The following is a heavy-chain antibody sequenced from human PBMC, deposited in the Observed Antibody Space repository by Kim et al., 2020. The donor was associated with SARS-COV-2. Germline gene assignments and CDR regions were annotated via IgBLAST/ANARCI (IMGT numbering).Heavy chain of an antibody. CDR3: ARDLASEGGRDITIFGVASFCLDI. CDR1: GYTFTDFY. J-gene: IGHJ3*02. D-gene: IGHD3-3*01. CDR2: INPKSGGT. V-gene: IGHV1-2*02. Sequence: ASVKVSCKASGYTFTDFYIHWVRQAPGQGLEWMGWINPKSGGTNYAQKFQGSVTMTRDTSISTAYMELSSLRSDDTALYYCARDLASEGGRDITIFGVASFCLDIWGHGTMVTVSS.